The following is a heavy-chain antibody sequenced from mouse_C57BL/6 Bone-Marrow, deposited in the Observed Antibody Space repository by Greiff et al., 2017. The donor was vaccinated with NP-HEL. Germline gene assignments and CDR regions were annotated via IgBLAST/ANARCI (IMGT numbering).Heavy chain of an antibody. CDR1: GFTFSSYA. CDR3: AREIQGLRAY. V-gene: IGHV5-4*01. Sequence: EVHLVESGGGLVKPGGSLKLSCAASGFTFSSYAMSWVRQTPEKRLEWVATISDGGSYTYYPDNVKGRFTISRDNAKNNLYLQMSHLKSEDTAMYYCAREIQGLRAYWGQGTLVTVSA. CDR2: ISDGGSYT. D-gene: IGHD3-1*01. J-gene: IGHJ3*01.